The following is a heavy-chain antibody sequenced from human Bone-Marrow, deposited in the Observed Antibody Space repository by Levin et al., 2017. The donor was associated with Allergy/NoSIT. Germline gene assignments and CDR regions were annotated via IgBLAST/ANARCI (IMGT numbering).Heavy chain of an antibody. CDR3: ARDRSSYGGNSGWYFDL. V-gene: IGHV3-48*01. Sequence: LSLTCAASGFTFSTYSMNWVRQAPGKGLEWISYISSSGTTRNYADSVKGRFTVSRDNGKNSLYLQMNSLRAEDTAVYYCARDRSSYGGNSGWYFDLWGRGTLVTVSS. D-gene: IGHD4-23*01. CDR2: ISSSGTTR. J-gene: IGHJ2*01. CDR1: GFTFSTYS.